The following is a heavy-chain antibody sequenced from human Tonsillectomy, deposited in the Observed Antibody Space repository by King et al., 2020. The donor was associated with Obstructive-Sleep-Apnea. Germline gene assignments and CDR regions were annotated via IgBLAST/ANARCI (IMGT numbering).Heavy chain of an antibody. Sequence: VQLVESGGGLVQPGRSLRLSCAASGFTFDDYAMHWVRQAPGKGLEWVSGVSWNSGSIGYGDSVKGRFTISIDNAKNSLYLQMNSLRAEDTALYYCAKDHYYGSGSYLPPDYWGQGTLVTVSS. V-gene: IGHV3-9*01. CDR3: AKDHYYGSGSYLPPDY. CDR1: GFTFDDYA. J-gene: IGHJ4*02. D-gene: IGHD3-10*01. CDR2: VSWNSGSI.